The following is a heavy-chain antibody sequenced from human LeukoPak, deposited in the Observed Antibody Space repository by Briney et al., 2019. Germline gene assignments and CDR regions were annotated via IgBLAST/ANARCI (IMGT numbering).Heavy chain of an antibody. V-gene: IGHV4-34*01. D-gene: IGHD3-16*02. Sequence: SETLSLTCAVSGGSFSGYSWSWIRQPPGKGLEWIGEINHSGSTNYNPSLTSRVTISVDTSKNQFSLRLISVTAADTAVYYCARGGEITFGGVIVLDYWGQGTLVTVSS. CDR1: GGSFSGYS. CDR3: ARGGEITFGGVIVLDY. J-gene: IGHJ4*02. CDR2: INHSGST.